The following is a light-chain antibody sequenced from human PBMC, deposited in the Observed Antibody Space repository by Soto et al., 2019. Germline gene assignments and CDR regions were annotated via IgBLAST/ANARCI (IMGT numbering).Light chain of an antibody. CDR3: LQDYCDSWT. J-gene: IGKJ1*01. CDR2: AAS. Sequence: TQMTQSPLSLSASVGEKIIITCRASRDVGSDVSWYQQKPGQAPKLLIYAASNLSTGVPSRFSGRRSGTEFTLTISSLQPEDFASYYCLQDYCDSWTFGQGTKVDI. V-gene: IGKV1-6*01. CDR1: RDVGSD.